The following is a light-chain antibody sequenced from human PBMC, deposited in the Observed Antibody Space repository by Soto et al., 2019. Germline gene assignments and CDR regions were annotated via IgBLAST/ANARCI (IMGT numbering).Light chain of an antibody. V-gene: IGKV1-5*01. Sequence: DIQMTQSPSTLSASIGDRVTITCRASQSIGGWLAWYQQRPGKAPKLLIYDAFSVNSGVPSRFSGSRSGTKFTLAISGLQPEDFATYYCQHYHSYPYIFGQGPSWRSN. CDR1: QSIGGW. CDR3: QHYHSYPYI. J-gene: IGKJ2*01. CDR2: DAF.